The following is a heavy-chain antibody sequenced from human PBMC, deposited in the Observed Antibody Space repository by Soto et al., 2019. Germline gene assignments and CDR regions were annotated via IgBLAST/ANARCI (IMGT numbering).Heavy chain of an antibody. D-gene: IGHD3-3*01. CDR1: GFTFSSYG. J-gene: IGHJ4*02. Sequence: EVQLVESGGGLVKPGGSLRLSCAASGFTFSSYGMNWVRQAPGKGLEWVSSIFSSSSYIYYADSVKGRFTISRDNAKKSLYLQMNSLRAEDTAVYYCAREAYYDFWGQGTLVTVSS. V-gene: IGHV3-21*01. CDR2: IFSSSSYI. CDR3: AREAYYDF.